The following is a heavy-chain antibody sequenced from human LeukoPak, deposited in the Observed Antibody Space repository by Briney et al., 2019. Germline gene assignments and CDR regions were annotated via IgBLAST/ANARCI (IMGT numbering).Heavy chain of an antibody. J-gene: IGHJ6*02. CDR3: AREGRWLQPRGYYYGMDV. D-gene: IGHD5-24*01. CDR1: GNSISSAYY. V-gene: IGHV4-38-2*02. CDR2: IYHGGST. Sequence: SETLSLTCLVSGNSISSAYYWGWIRQPPGKGLEWIGSIYHGGSTYFNPSLKSRVTISVDTSKNQFSLKLSSVTAADTAVYYCAREGRWLQPRGYYYGMDVWGQGTTVTVSS.